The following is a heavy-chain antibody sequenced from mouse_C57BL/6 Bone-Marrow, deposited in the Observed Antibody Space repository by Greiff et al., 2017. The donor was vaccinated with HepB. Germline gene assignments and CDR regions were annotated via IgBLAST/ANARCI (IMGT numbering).Heavy chain of an antibody. CDR3: ARLRDGYPYWYFDV. V-gene: IGHV1-55*01. CDR1: GYTFTSYW. CDR2: IYPGSGST. D-gene: IGHD2-3*01. Sequence: VQLQQPGAELVKPGASVKMSCKASGYTFTSYWITWVKQRPGQGLEWIGDIYPGSGSTNYNEKFKSKATLTVDTSSSTAYMQLSSLTSEDSAVYYCARLRDGYPYWYFDVWGTGTTVTVSS. J-gene: IGHJ1*03.